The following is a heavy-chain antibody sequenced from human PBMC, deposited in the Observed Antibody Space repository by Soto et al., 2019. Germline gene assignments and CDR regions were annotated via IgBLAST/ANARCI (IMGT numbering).Heavy chain of an antibody. J-gene: IGHJ5*02. V-gene: IGHV3-53*01. CDR1: GFTVSTNY. Sequence: VQLVRSGGGLIQPGESLRLSCVASGFTVSTNYMSWVRQAPGMGLEWVSVVYAGGATYYSDSVKGRFTMSRDISKNSVSLQMNSLRAEDTAVYYCARVPYGGNWFDPWGQGTLVTVSS. D-gene: IGHD4-17*01. CDR2: VYAGGAT. CDR3: ARVPYGGNWFDP.